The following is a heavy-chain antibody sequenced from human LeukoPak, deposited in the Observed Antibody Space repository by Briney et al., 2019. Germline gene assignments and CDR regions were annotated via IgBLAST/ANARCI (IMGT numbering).Heavy chain of an antibody. V-gene: IGHV4-34*01. CDR1: GGSITGYY. CDR3: ARGNILTGYCFDF. J-gene: IGHJ4*02. CDR2: DHYNGAT. Sequence: SDTLSLTCAVYGGSITGYYWSWIRQTPGRGLDWVGEDHYNGATSYHPSLKSRATTSPDTSKNQYYLTLSSVTAADTAVYYCARGNILTGYCFDFWGQGALVTVSS. D-gene: IGHD3-9*01.